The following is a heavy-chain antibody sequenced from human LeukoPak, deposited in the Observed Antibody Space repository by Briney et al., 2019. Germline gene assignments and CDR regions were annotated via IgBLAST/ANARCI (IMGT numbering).Heavy chain of an antibody. CDR3: ARDSDWILFAY. Sequence: GGSLRLSCAASGFTFNTYWMHWVRQAPGKGLVWVARVNREGTTTAYADSVKGRFIISRDNSKNTLYLQMNNLRAEDTAVYYCARDSDWILFAYWGQGTPVTVSS. J-gene: IGHJ4*02. CDR2: VNREGTTT. V-gene: IGHV3-74*03. CDR1: GFTFNTYW. D-gene: IGHD2-2*03.